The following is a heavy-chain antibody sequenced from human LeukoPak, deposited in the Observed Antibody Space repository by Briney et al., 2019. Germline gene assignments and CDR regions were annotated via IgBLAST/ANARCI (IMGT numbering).Heavy chain of an antibody. CDR1: GYSFTSYW. D-gene: IGHD3-10*01. CDR2: IYPGDSDT. V-gene: IGHV5-51*01. Sequence: GESLKISCKGSGYSFTSYWIGWVRQMPGKGLEWMGIIYPGDSDTRYSPSFQGQVPISADKSISAAYLQWSSLKASDTAMYYCARYTMVRGVAIDYWGQGTLVTVSS. CDR3: ARYTMVRGVAIDY. J-gene: IGHJ4*02.